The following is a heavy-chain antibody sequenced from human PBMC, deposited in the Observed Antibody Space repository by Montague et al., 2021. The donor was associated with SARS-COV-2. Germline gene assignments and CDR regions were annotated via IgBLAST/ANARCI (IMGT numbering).Heavy chain of an antibody. D-gene: IGHD3-10*02. V-gene: IGHV4-38-2*02. J-gene: IGHJ3*02. CDR2: IYHSGTT. Sequence: SETRSLTCTVSGFSIGSGDYWGWIRQPPGEGLEWIGSIYHSGTTYYNPSLQSRLTMSIDTSTNQFSLLLTSVTAADTAVFFCVREKAGGLRNVLDIWGQGTTVTVSS. CDR1: GFSIGSGDY. CDR3: VREKAGGLRNVLDI.